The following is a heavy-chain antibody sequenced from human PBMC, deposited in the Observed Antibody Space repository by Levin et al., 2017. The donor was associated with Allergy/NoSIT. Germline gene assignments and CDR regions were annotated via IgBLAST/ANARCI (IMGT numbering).Heavy chain of an antibody. CDR1: GFTFDDYA. CDR3: AKDMRGRGRYYSSGLDV. J-gene: IGHJ6*02. V-gene: IGHV3-9*01. CDR2: ISWNSGLI. D-gene: IGHD3-10*01. Sequence: LSLTCAASGFTFDDYAMHWVRQAPGKGLEWVSGISWNSGLIGYADAVKGRFTISRDTAKKSLYLQMNSLRTEDTAFYYCAKDMRGRGRYYSSGLDVWGQGTTVTVSS.